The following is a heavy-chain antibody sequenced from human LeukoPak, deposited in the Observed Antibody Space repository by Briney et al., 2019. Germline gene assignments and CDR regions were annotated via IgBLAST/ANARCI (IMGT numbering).Heavy chain of an antibody. V-gene: IGHV5-51*01. CDR1: GYSFTSYW. J-gene: IGHJ4*02. CDR2: IYPGDSGT. Sequence: GESLKISCKGSGYSFTSYWIGWVRQMPGKVLEWMGIIYPGDSGTRYSPSFQGQVTISADKSISTAYLQWSSLKASDTAMCYCARQDSSSSYFDYWGQGTLVTVSS. D-gene: IGHD6-6*01. CDR3: ARQDSSSSYFDY.